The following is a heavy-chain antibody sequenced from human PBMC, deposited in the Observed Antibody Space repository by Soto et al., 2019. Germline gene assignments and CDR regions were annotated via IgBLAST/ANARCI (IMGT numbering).Heavy chain of an antibody. Sequence: SETLSLTCAVYGGSFSGYYWTWIRHPPGTGQEWIGEINHSGSTNYNPSIKSRVTIAVDTSKNQFSLELTSVTAADTAVYYCARDKMTGLFDYWGQGTLVTVSS. J-gene: IGHJ4*02. CDR1: GGSFSGYY. CDR2: INHSGST. CDR3: ARDKMTGLFDY. D-gene: IGHD3-9*01. V-gene: IGHV4-34*01.